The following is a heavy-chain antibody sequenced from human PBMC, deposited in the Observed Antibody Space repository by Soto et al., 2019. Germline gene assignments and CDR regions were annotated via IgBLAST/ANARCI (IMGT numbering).Heavy chain of an antibody. V-gene: IGHV3-53*01. J-gene: IGHJ4*02. D-gene: IGHD2-2*01. CDR3: ARDSRNRNFFDY. CDR2: IYSGGST. CDR1: GFTVSSNY. Sequence: GGSLRLSCAASGFTVSSNYMTWVRQAPGKGLEWVSVIYSGGSTYYADSVKGRFTISRDNSKNTLYLQMNSLRAEDTALYYCARDSRNRNFFDYWGQGTLVTVSS.